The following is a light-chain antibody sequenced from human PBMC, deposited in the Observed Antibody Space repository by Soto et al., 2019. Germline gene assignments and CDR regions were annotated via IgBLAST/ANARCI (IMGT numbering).Light chain of an antibody. CDR1: QTVRNNY. CDR3: QRFSSYPLT. Sequence: EFVLTQSPGTLSLSPGERATLSCRASQTVRNNYLAWYQQKPGQAPRLLIYDASSRATGIPDRFSGGGSGTAFTLTISKLEREVFAVYYCQRFSSYPLTFVGGTKVDIK. CDR2: DAS. J-gene: IGKJ4*01. V-gene: IGKV3-20*01.